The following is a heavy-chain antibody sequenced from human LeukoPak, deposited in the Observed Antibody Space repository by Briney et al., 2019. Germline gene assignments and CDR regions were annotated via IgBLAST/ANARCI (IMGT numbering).Heavy chain of an antibody. D-gene: IGHD2-15*01. Sequence: GGSLRLSCAASGFTFSSYAMSWVRQAPGKGLEWVSAISGSGGSTYYADSVKGRFTISRDNSKNTLYLQMNSLRPEDTAVYYCAKSGYCSGGSCYYYYYMDVWGKGTTVTVSS. J-gene: IGHJ6*03. V-gene: IGHV3-23*01. CDR3: AKSGYCSGGSCYYYYYMDV. CDR1: GFTFSSYA. CDR2: ISGSGGST.